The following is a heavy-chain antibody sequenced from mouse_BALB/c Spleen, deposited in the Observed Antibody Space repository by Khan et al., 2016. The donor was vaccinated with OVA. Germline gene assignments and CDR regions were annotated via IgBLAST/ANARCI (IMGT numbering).Heavy chain of an antibody. CDR1: GDSITSGY. CDR3: AGTSYYGNYYFDY. V-gene: IGHV3-8*02. D-gene: IGHD2-10*01. CDR2: ISYSGST. Sequence: EVQLQESGPSLVKPSQTLSLTCSVTGDSITSGYWNWIRKFPGNKLEYMWYISYSGSTYYNPSLKSRISITRDTSKNQHYLQLNSMTTEDSATYYCAGTSYYGNYYFDYWGQGTTLTVSS. J-gene: IGHJ2*01.